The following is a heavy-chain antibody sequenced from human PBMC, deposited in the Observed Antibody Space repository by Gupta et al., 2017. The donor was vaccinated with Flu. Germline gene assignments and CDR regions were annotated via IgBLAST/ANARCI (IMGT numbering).Heavy chain of an antibody. CDR1: GVTFRDYG. CDR3: VKCFSGPSDYYYYAMDV. CDR2: ISFDGSNT. V-gene: IGHV3-30*18. Sequence: QVQLVESGGGVVQPGRSLRLSCAVSGVTFRDYGMLWARPHPGKGLELVAVISFDGSNTYYADSVKGRFTISRDNSKNTLYLQMNNLRADDTAVYYCVKCFSGPSDYYYYAMDVWGQGTTVTVSS. D-gene: IGHD6-19*01. J-gene: IGHJ6*02.